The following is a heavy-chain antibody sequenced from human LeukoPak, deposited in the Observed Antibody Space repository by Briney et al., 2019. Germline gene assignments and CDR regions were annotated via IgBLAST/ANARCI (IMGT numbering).Heavy chain of an antibody. V-gene: IGHV4-59*08. D-gene: IGHD3-10*01. CDR3: ARRSSGRADFDY. CDR2: IYYSGST. J-gene: IGHJ4*02. CDR1: GGSISSYY. Sequence: SETLSLTCTVSGGSISSYYWSWIRQPPGKGLEWIGYIYYSGSTNYNPSLKSRVTISVDTSKNQFSLKLSSVTAADTAVYYCARRSSGRADFDYWGQGTLVTVSS.